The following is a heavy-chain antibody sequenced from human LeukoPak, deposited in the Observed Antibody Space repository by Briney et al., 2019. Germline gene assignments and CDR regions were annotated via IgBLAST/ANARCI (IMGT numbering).Heavy chain of an antibody. CDR2: IIPIFGTA. Sequence: RASVTVSCKASGYTFSDYNMHWVRQAPGQGLEWMGGIIPIFGTANYAQKFQGRVTITADESTSTAYMELSSLRSEDTAVYYCARDTITVTTPYFDYWGQGTLVTVPS. CDR1: GYTFSDYN. V-gene: IGHV1-69*13. CDR3: ARDTITVTTPYFDY. J-gene: IGHJ4*02. D-gene: IGHD4-17*01.